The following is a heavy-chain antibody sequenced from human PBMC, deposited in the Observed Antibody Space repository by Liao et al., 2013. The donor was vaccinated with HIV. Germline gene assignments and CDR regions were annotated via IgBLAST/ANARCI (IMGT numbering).Heavy chain of an antibody. CDR2: IYSSGST. CDR1: GGSINSYY. Sequence: QVQLQESGPGLVKPSETLSLTCTVSGGSINSYYWSWIRQPAGKGLEWIGRIYSSGSTNYNPSLKSRVTISVDRSENQFSLELSSVTAADTAMYYCARDLIVATVRYYFDYWGHGTLVTVSS. J-gene: IGHJ4*01. V-gene: IGHV4-4*07. CDR3: ARDLIVATVRYYFDY. D-gene: IGHD5-12*01.